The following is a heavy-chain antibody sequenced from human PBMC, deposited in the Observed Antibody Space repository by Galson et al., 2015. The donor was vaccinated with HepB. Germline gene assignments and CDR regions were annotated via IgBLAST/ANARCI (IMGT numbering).Heavy chain of an antibody. D-gene: IGHD2-15*01. CDR3: AREGGGGYCSGGSCYAGGGYYYFGMDV. V-gene: IGHV3-30-3*01. Sequence: SLRLSCAVSGFSFSTYAMHWVRQAPGKGLEWVAVISCDGSNEFCADSVKGRFTISRDNSKNTLNLQMDSLRAEDTAVYYCAREGGGGYCSGGSCYAGGGYYYFGMDVWGQGTTVTVSS. CDR1: GFSFSTYA. J-gene: IGHJ6*02. CDR2: ISCDGSNE.